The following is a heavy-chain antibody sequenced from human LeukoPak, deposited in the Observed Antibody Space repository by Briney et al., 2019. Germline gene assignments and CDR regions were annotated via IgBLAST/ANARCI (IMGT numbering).Heavy chain of an antibody. D-gene: IGHD6-13*01. V-gene: IGHV1-69*13. CDR2: IIPIFGTA. CDR3: ASEEEAAAGFDY. CDR1: GGTFSSYA. Sequence: SVKVSCKASGGTFSSYAISWVRQAPGQGLEWMGGIIPIFGTANYAQKFQGRVTITADESTSTAYMELSSLRSEDTAVYYCASEEEAAAGFDYWGQGTLVTVSS. J-gene: IGHJ4*02.